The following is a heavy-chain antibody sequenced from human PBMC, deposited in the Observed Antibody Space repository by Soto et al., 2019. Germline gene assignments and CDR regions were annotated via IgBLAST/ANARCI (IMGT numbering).Heavy chain of an antibody. V-gene: IGHV4-34*01. J-gene: IGHJ4*02. CDR2: INHSGST. CDR1: GGSISSYY. CDR3: ARGGYYYDSSGYPRREVFDY. D-gene: IGHD3-22*01. Sequence: SETLSLTCTVSGGSISSYYWSWIRQPPGKGLEWIGEINHSGSTNYNPSLKSRVTISVDTSKNQFSLKLSSVTAADTAVYYCARGGYYYDSSGYPRREVFDYWGQGTLVTVS.